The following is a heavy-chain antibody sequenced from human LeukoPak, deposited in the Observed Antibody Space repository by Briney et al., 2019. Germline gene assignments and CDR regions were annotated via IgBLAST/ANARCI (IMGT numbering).Heavy chain of an antibody. D-gene: IGHD2-15*01. CDR3: ASGEVGVRKFYSDPFHY. CDR1: GFAVASNY. Sequence: GGSLRLSCAASGFAVASNYMSWVRQAPEKGLEWVSILYSAGATYYADSVRGRFTITGDTSKNTLNLQMNSLRADDTAIYYCASGEVGVRKFYSDPFHYWGQGTLVTVSS. J-gene: IGHJ4*02. CDR2: LYSAGAT. V-gene: IGHV3-53*01.